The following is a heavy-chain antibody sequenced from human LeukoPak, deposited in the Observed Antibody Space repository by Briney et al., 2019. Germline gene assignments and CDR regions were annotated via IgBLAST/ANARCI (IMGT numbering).Heavy chain of an antibody. CDR1: GGSNSRSNW. CDR3: ARSLRGDNWNYWVDY. V-gene: IGHV4-4*02. CDR2: IYHSGST. D-gene: IGHD1-7*01. Sequence: PSETLSLTCAVSGGSNSRSNWWSWVRQPPGKGLEWIGEIYHSGSTNYNPSLKSRVTISVDKSKNQFSLKLSSVTAADTAVYYCARSLRGDNWNYWVDYWGQGTLVTVSS. J-gene: IGHJ4*02.